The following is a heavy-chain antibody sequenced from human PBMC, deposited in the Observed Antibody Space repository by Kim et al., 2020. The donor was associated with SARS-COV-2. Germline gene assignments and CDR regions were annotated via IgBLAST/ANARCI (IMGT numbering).Heavy chain of an antibody. J-gene: IGHJ4*02. V-gene: IGHV3-9*01. D-gene: IGHD4-17*01. CDR3: AKEEYGDNPSYYFDY. Sequence: ESVKGRFTISRDKAKNSLDLQMNTLRAEETALYYCAKEEYGDNPSYYFDYWGQGTLVTVSS.